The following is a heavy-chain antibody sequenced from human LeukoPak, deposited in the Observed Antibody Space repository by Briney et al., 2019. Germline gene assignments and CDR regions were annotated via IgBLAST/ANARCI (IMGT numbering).Heavy chain of an antibody. D-gene: IGHD5-18*01. J-gene: IGHJ4*02. Sequence: PGGSLRLSCAPSEFTFNNYTLNWVRQVPGKGLEWVSSINNSSRYISYADSVNGRFTISRDNAKNSLYLQMNSLRAEDTAVYYCAAEDTAMGGDYWGQGTLVTVSS. CDR3: AAEDTAMGGDY. V-gene: IGHV3-21*01. CDR1: EFTFNNYT. CDR2: INNSSRYI.